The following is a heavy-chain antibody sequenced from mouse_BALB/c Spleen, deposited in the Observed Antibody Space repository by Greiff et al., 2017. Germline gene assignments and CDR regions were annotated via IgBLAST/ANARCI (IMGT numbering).Heavy chain of an antibody. CDR3: TRSYGNYAFDY. CDR1: GYTFTDYE. J-gene: IGHJ2*01. Sequence: VQLQQSGAELVRPGASVTLSCKASGYTFTDYEMHWVKQTPVHGLEWIGAIDPETGGTAYNQKFKGKATLTADKSSSTAYMELRSLTSEDSAVYYCTRSYGNYAFDYWGQGTTLTVSS. CDR2: IDPETGGT. V-gene: IGHV1-15*01. D-gene: IGHD2-1*01.